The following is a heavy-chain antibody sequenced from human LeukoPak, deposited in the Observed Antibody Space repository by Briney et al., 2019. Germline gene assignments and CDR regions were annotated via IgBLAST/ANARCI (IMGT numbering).Heavy chain of an antibody. D-gene: IGHD3-10*01. Sequence: ASVKVSCKASGYTFTGYYMHWVRQAPGQGLEWMGWINPNSGGTNYAQKFQGRVTMTRDTSISTAYMELSRLRSDDTAVYYCARDQGGVYYYGSHRFDPWGQGTLVTVSS. V-gene: IGHV1-2*02. CDR1: GYTFTGYY. J-gene: IGHJ5*02. CDR2: INPNSGGT. CDR3: ARDQGGVYYYGSHRFDP.